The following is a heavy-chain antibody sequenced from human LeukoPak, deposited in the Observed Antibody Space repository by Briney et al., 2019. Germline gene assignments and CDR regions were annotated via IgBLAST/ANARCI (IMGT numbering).Heavy chain of an antibody. CDR1: GYTFTSYY. D-gene: IGHD1-1*01. CDR3: ARDRYRGVLTTPIWFDP. V-gene: IGHV1-46*01. CDR2: INPSGGST. J-gene: IGHJ5*02. Sequence: GASVKVSCKASGYTFTSYYMHWVRQAPGQGLEWMGIINPSGGSTSYAQRFQGRVTMTRDTSTSTVYMELSSLRSEDTAVYYCARDRYRGVLTTPIWFDPWGQGTLVTVSS.